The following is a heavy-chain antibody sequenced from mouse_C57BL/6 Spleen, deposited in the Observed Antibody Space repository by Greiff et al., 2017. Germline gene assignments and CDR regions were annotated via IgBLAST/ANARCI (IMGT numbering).Heavy chain of an antibody. CDR2: ISSGGDYI. CDR3: TRDRRNYYSNYDAMDY. CDR1: GFTFSSYA. Sequence: EVKLMESGEGLVKPGGSLKLSCAASGFTFSSYAMSWVRQTPEKRLEWVAYISSGGDYIYYADPVKGRFTISRDNARNTLYLQMSSLKSEDTAMYYCTRDRRNYYSNYDAMDYWGQGTSVTVSS. D-gene: IGHD2-5*01. J-gene: IGHJ4*01. V-gene: IGHV5-9-1*02.